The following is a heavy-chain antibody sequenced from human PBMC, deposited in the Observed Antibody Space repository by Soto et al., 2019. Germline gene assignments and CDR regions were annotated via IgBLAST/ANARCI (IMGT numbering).Heavy chain of an antibody. CDR2: ISYDGSNK. J-gene: IGHJ3*02. V-gene: IGHV3-30-3*01. D-gene: IGHD2-21*01. CDR3: ARDDSFAFDI. CDR1: GFTFSSYS. Sequence: GGSLILSCAASGFTFSSYSMHWVRQAPGKGLEWVAVISYDGSNKYYADSVKGRFTISRDNSRSSLYLQMNSLRADDTAVYYCARDDSFAFDIWGQGTMVTVSS.